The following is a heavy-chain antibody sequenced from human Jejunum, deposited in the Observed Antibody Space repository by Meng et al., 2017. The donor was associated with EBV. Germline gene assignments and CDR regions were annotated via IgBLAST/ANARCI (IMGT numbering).Heavy chain of an antibody. Sequence: GPRPGLVTPSGPLSLHCTVLGAAISSSKWVWGWIRQSPGKGLEGIGSMSYSGATYYTPSLKSRVTISIDTSKNQLSLKVNSVTAADMAMYYCARVPLDYYGSGSSWAYWGQGTLVTVSS. CDR3: ARVPLDYYGSGSSWAY. CDR1: GAAISSSKWV. D-gene: IGHD3-10*01. J-gene: IGHJ4*02. CDR2: MSYSGAT. V-gene: IGHV4-39*07.